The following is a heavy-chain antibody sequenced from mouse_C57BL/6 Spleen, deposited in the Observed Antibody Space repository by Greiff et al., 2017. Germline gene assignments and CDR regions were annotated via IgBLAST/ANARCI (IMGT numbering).Heavy chain of an antibody. J-gene: IGHJ2*01. Sequence: DVQLQESEGGLVQPGSSMKLSCTASGFTFSDYYMAWVRQVPEKGLEWVANINYDGSSTYYLDSLKSRFIISRDNAKNILYLQMSSLKSEDTATYYCARANWDYYFDYWGQGTTLTVSS. CDR1: GFTFSDYY. D-gene: IGHD4-1*01. V-gene: IGHV5-16*01. CDR2: INYDGSST. CDR3: ARANWDYYFDY.